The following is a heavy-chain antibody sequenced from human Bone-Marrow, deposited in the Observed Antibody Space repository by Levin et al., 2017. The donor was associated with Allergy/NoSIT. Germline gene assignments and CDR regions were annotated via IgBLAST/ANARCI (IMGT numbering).Heavy chain of an antibody. Sequence: GESLKISCAASGFTFSSYAMDWVRQAPGKGLEWVSAISGSGGGTYYADSVRGRFTISRDNSKNTLYLQLNSLRAEDTAVYYCAREYTSSWYSGGLDYWGQGTLVTVSS. CDR1: GFTFSSYA. CDR3: AREYTSSWYSGGLDY. V-gene: IGHV3-23*01. CDR2: ISGSGGGT. J-gene: IGHJ4*02. D-gene: IGHD6-13*01.